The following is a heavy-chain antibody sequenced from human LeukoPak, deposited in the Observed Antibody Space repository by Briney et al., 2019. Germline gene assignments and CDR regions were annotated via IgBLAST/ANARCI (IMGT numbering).Heavy chain of an antibody. V-gene: IGHV3-74*03. J-gene: IGHJ4*01. CDR1: GFTFSRYW. CDR2: INSDGSST. CDR3: ARDYDPDYYDSSGYSDY. Sequence: GGSLRLSCAASGFTFSRYWMHWVRQAPGKGPLWVSRINSDGSSTKYADTVEGRFVISRDNARNILYLQMNSLRAEDTAVYYCARDYDPDYYDSSGYSDYWGQGTRVIVSS. D-gene: IGHD3-22*01.